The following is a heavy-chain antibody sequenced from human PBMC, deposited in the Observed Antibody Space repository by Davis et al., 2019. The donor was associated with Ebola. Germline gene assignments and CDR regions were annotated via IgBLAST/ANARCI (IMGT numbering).Heavy chain of an antibody. Sequence: GESLKISCAASGFTFSSYAMHWVRQAPGKGLEWVAVISYDGSNKYYADSVKGRFTISRDNSKNTLYLQMNSLRAEDTAVYYCTTHYGGYVENWGQGTLVTVSS. D-gene: IGHD5-12*01. J-gene: IGHJ4*02. CDR1: GFTFSSYA. CDR2: ISYDGSNK. V-gene: IGHV3-30*04. CDR3: TTHYGGYVEN.